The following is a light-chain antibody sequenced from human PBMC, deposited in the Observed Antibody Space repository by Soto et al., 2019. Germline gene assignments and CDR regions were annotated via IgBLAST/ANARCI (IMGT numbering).Light chain of an antibody. CDR2: DVS. CDR1: SSDVGAYNY. Sequence: QSGLTRPSCGTGSHGQSITISCNGTSSDVGAYNYDSWYQQYPGEAPKVIIYDVSHRPAGVSNRFSGSKSGNTASLTISGLQTQDEADYYCSSYTSATTYVFGTGTKVTVL. V-gene: IGLV2-14*01. J-gene: IGLJ1*01. CDR3: SSYTSATTYV.